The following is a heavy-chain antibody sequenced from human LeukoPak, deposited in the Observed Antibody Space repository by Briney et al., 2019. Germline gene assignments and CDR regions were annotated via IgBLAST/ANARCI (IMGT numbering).Heavy chain of an antibody. CDR3: ASAFLDDFWSGHF. CDR1: GSTFTYW. Sequence: GGSLRLSCAASGSTFTYWMSWVRQAPGKGPEWVANIKQDGSEKYYVDSVKGRFTISRDNAKKSVYLQMNSLRAEDTAVYYCASAFLDDFWSGHFWGQGTLVTVSS. V-gene: IGHV3-7*01. D-gene: IGHD3-3*01. J-gene: IGHJ4*02. CDR2: IKQDGSEK.